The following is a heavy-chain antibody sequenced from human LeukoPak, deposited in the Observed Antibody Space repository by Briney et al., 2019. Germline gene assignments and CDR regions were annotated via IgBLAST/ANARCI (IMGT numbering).Heavy chain of an antibody. CDR2: IYYSGTT. D-gene: IGHD5-24*01. Sequence: SETLSLTCTVSGGSISSRSYYWGWIRQPPGKGLEWIGSIYYSGTTYYNPSLASRVTIFVDTSKNQFSLRLSSVTAADTAMYYCARRDQAIDYWGQGTLVTVSS. V-gene: IGHV4-39*01. J-gene: IGHJ4*02. CDR1: GGSISSRSYY. CDR3: ARRDQAIDY.